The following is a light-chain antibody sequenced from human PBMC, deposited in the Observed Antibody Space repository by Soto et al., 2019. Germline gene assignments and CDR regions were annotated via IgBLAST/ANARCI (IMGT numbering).Light chain of an antibody. Sequence: DIQITHSPSSVSASVVDRVTFTFRASQGISSWLAWYQQKPGQAPQLLIYDASSLEGGVPSRFSGSGSGTEFTLTISSLQPDDFATYYCQQYNTYSTFGQGTKVDIK. CDR3: QQYNTYST. V-gene: IGKV1-5*01. CDR2: DAS. CDR1: QGISSW. J-gene: IGKJ1*01.